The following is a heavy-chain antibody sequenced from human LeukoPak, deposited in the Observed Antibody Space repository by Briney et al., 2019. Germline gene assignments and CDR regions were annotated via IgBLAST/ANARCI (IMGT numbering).Heavy chain of an antibody. Sequence: GGSLRLSCAASGFTFSSYWMHWVRQAPGKGLVWVSRIKSDGSTRYADSVKGRFTVSRDNAKNTVSLQMNSLRAEDTGVYYCARAPSEIGGYYPENFRHWGQGTLVIVSS. J-gene: IGHJ1*01. CDR2: IKSDGST. CDR3: ARAPSEIGGYYPENFRH. CDR1: GFTFSSYW. V-gene: IGHV3-74*01. D-gene: IGHD3-22*01.